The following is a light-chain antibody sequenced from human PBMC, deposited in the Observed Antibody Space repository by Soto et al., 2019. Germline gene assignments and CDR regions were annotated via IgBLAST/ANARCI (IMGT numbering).Light chain of an antibody. CDR1: QSVSSTY. J-gene: IGKJ2*01. V-gene: IGKV3-20*01. Sequence: EIVLTQSPGTLSLSPGERATLSCRASQSVSSTYLAWYQQKPGRAPRLLIYGASSRATGIPDRFSGSGSGTDFTLTISRLEPEDFAVYYCQQYGSSPPGMYTFGQGTKLEI. CDR2: GAS. CDR3: QQYGSSPPGMYT.